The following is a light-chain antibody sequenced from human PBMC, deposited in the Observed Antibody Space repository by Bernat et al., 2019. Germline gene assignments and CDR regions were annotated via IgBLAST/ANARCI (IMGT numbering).Light chain of an antibody. CDR2: GNS. CDR1: SSNIRAGYD. V-gene: IGLV1-40*01. CDR3: QSYDSSLGGRV. J-gene: IGLJ3*02. Sequence: QSVLTQPPSVSVSPGQRVTISCTGSSSNIRAGYDLHRYQHLSGAPPNLLIYGNSNRPSGVPDRFSFSKSATSASLAMTGLQAEDEADYYCQSYDSSLGGRVFGGGTKLTVL.